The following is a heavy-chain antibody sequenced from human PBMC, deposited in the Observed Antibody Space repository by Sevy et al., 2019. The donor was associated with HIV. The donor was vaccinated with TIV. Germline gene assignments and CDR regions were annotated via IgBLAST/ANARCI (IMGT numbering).Heavy chain of an antibody. CDR3: AREGTITIFTS. CDR1: GFSFSGYG. CDR2: IKQDGSEK. V-gene: IGHV3-7*03. D-gene: IGHD3-3*01. J-gene: IGHJ5*02. Sequence: GGSLRLSCAASGFSFSGYGMHWVRQAPGKGLEWVANIKQDGSEKYYVDSVKGRFTISRDNAKNSLYLQMNSLRAEDTAVYYCAREGTITIFTSWGQGTLVTVSS.